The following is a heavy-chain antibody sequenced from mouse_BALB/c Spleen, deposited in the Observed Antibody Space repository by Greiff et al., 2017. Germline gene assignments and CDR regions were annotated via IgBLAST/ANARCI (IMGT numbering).Heavy chain of an antibody. Sequence: VQGVESGAELVRPGTSVKVSCKASGYAFTNYLIEWVKQRPGQGLEWIGVINPGSGGTNYNEKFKGKATLTADKSSSTAYMQLSSLTSDDSAVYFCARHYDYDLAWFAYWGQGTLVTVSA. V-gene: IGHV1-54*01. CDR3: ARHYDYDLAWFAY. D-gene: IGHD2-4*01. J-gene: IGHJ3*01. CDR2: INPGSGGT. CDR1: GYAFTNYL.